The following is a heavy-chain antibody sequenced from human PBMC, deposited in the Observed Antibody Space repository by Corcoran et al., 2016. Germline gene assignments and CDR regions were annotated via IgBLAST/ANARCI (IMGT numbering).Heavy chain of an antibody. J-gene: IGHJ3*01. CDR2: ITGDGSDT. Sequence: EVQLVESGGGLVQPGGSLRLSCAASGFAFSTYWMHWVRQVPWKGLMWVSRITGDGSDTTYADSVKGRCTISRDNAENTLYLQMDSLRAEDTAVYYCARGGGWSSGRFRAFGFWGQGTMVTVSS. D-gene: IGHD6-25*01. CDR1: GFAFSTYW. CDR3: ARGGGWSSGRFRAFGF. V-gene: IGHV3-74*03.